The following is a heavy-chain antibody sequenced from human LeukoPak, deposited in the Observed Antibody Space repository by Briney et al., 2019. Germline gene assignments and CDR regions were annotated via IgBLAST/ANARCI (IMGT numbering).Heavy chain of an antibody. CDR1: GFTFSSYE. CDR3: ARDKGSTSLDYFDY. Sequence: PGGSLRLSCAAPGFTFSSYEMNWVRQAPGKGLEWVSYISSSGSTIYYADSVKGRFTISRDNAKNSLYLQMNSLRAEDTAVYYCARDKGSTSLDYFDYWGQGTLVTVSS. J-gene: IGHJ4*02. CDR2: ISSSGSTI. V-gene: IGHV3-48*03. D-gene: IGHD2-2*01.